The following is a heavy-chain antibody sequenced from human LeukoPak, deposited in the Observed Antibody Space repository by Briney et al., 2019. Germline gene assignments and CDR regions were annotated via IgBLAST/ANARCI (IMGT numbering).Heavy chain of an antibody. Sequence: ASVKVSCKASGYTFTTNYIHWVRQAPGQGLEWMGMIYPRDGSTSYAQKFQGRVTVTRDTSTSTVHMELSGLRSEDTAVYYCARDQEGFDYWGQGTLVTVSS. V-gene: IGHV1-46*01. J-gene: IGHJ4*02. CDR1: GYTFTTNY. CDR2: IYPRDGST. CDR3: ARDQEGFDY.